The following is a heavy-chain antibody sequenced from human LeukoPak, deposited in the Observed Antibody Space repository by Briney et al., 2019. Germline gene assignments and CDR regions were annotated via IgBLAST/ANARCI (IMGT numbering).Heavy chain of an antibody. CDR2: IWYDGSNK. CDR3: LWSSWFPPHAFDI. CDR1: GFTFSSYG. V-gene: IGHV3-33*03. D-gene: IGHD6-13*01. J-gene: IGHJ3*02. Sequence: QAGGSLRLSCAASGFTFSSYGMHWVRQAPGKGLEWVAVIWYDGSNKYYADSVKGRFTISRDNAKNSLYLQMNSLRAEDTALYYCLWSSWFPPHAFDIWGQGTMVTVSS.